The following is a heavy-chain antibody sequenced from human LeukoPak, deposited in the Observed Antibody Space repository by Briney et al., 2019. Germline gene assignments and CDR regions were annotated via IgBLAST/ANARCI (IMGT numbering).Heavy chain of an antibody. CDR3: AKAGYSSSWYYFDY. D-gene: IGHD6-13*01. CDR1: GFTFSSYG. V-gene: IGHV3-30*02. J-gene: IGHJ4*02. CDR2: IRYDGSNK. Sequence: GGSLRLSCAASGFTFSSYGMHWVRQAPGKGLEWVAFIRYDGSNKYYADSVKGRFTISRDNSKNTLYLQMNSLRAEDTAVYYCAKAGYSSSWYYFDYWGQGTLVTVSS.